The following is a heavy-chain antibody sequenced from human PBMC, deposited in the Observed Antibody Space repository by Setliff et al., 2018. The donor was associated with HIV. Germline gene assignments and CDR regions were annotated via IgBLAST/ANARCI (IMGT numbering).Heavy chain of an antibody. Sequence: PSETLSLTCAVSGASDISGHYWSWIRQPPGKGLEWIAYIFYTGSTNYNPSLKSRVTISVDTSKNQFFLKLSSVTAADTAVYYCVRGYCSSTTCYDDYYYMDVWGKGSTVTVSS. CDR2: IFYTGST. D-gene: IGHD2-2*01. J-gene: IGHJ6*03. CDR3: VRGYCSSTTCYDDYYYMDV. CDR1: GASDISGHY. V-gene: IGHV4-59*11.